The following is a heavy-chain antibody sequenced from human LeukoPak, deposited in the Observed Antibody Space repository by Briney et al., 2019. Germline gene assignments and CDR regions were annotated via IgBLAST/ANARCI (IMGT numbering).Heavy chain of an antibody. D-gene: IGHD3-9*01. J-gene: IGHJ4*02. Sequence: KPSGTLSLTCAVSGGPISRSNWWSWLRQPPGNGLEWIGEIYHSGSTNYNPSLKSRVTISVDKSKNQFSLKLSSVTAADTAVYYCARSHILTGYSDYWGQGTLVTVSS. CDR3: ARSHILTGYSDY. V-gene: IGHV4-4*02. CDR1: GGPISRSNW. CDR2: IYHSGST.